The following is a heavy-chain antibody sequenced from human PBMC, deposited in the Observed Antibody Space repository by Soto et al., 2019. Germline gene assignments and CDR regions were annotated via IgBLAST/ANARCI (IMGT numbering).Heavy chain of an antibody. D-gene: IGHD3-10*01. CDR2: ISAYNGNT. V-gene: IGHV1-18*01. CDR1: GYTFTSYG. CDR3: ARLYGSGMSDWFDP. Sequence: EASVKVSCKASGYTFTSYGISWVRQAPGQGLEWMGWISAYNGNTNYAQKLQGRVTMTTDTSTSTAYMELRSLRSDDTAVYYCARLYGSGMSDWFDPWGQGTLVTVSS. J-gene: IGHJ5*02.